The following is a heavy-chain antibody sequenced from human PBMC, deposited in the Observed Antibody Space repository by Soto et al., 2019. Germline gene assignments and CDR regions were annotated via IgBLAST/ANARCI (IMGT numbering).Heavy chain of an antibody. Sequence: ASVKPTSKAPRYTITSNSISWAQQAPGQGLEWMGWISAYNGNTNYAQKLQGRVTMTTDTSTSTAYMELRSLRSDDTAVYYCARDYGDYYFDYWGQGTLVTVSS. J-gene: IGHJ4*02. CDR3: ARDYGDYYFDY. CDR1: RYTITSNS. CDR2: ISAYNGNT. V-gene: IGHV1-18*01. D-gene: IGHD4-17*01.